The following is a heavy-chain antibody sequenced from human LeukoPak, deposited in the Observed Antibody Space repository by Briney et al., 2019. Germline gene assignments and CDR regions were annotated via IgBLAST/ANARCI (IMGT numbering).Heavy chain of an antibody. CDR2: IKQDGSEK. CDR3: ARAGGGDFWSGYSYGMDV. Sequence: GGSLRLSCAASGFTFSSYWMSWVRQAPGKGLEWVANIKQDGSEKYYVDSVKGRFTISRDNAKNSLYLQMNSLRAEDTAVYYCARAGGGDFWSGYSYGMDVWGQGTTVTVSS. V-gene: IGHV3-7*01. J-gene: IGHJ6*02. D-gene: IGHD3-3*01. CDR1: GFTFSSYW.